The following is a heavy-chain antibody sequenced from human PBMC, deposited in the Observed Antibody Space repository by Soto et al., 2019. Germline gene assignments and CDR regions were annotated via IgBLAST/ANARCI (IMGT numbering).Heavy chain of an antibody. Sequence: QVQVVQSGPEVKKPGASVKVSCTTSGYTFTSYGITWVRQAPEQGLEWMGWISPYNGDTNYAQSLQGRVTMTTDTPTTTAYMALTSLRSDDTAIYYCARSYDLYCNGGSCYMDYWGQGTLITVSS. V-gene: IGHV1-18*01. CDR3: ARSYDLYCNGGSCYMDY. D-gene: IGHD2-15*01. CDR1: GYTFTSYG. J-gene: IGHJ4*02. CDR2: ISPYNGDT.